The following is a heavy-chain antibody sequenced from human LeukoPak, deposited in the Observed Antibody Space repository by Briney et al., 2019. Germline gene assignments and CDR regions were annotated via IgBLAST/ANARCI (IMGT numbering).Heavy chain of an antibody. V-gene: IGHV4-34*01. CDR3: ARGLYGMDV. CDR2: INHSGST. CDR1: GGSFSGYY. Sequence: KPSETLSLTCAVYGGSFSGYYWSWIRQPPGKGLEWIGKINHSGSTNYNPSLKSRVTISVDTSKNQFSLKLSSVTAADTAVYYCARGLYGMDVWGQGTTVTVSS. J-gene: IGHJ6*02.